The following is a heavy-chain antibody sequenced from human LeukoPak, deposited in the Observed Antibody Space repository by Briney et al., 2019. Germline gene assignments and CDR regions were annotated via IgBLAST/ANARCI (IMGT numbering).Heavy chain of an antibody. CDR2: ISGSGARA. V-gene: IGHV3-23*01. CDR3: AKEVVMGETNYYYYGMDV. CDR1: GFNFRGYA. J-gene: IGHJ6*02. D-gene: IGHD1-26*01. Sequence: GVSLRLPCAASGFNFRGYAMSWLRKATGKGLEWVSAISGSGARAHYAESVRGRFTISRDNSQNTLHLQMTSLRAEDTAVYYCAKEVVMGETNYYYYGMDVWGQGTTVTVSS.